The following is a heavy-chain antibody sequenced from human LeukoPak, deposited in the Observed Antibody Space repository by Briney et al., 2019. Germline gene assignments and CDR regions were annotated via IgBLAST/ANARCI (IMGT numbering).Heavy chain of an antibody. J-gene: IGHJ4*02. CDR3: ARDARGEALDY. CDR1: GGSFSGYY. V-gene: IGHV4-34*01. D-gene: IGHD3-16*01. CDR2: INHSGST. Sequence: PSETLSLTCAVYGGSFSGYYWSWIRQPPGKGLEWIGEINHSGSTNYNPSLKSRVTISVDTSKNQFSLKLSSVTAADTAVYYCARDARGEALDYWGQGTLVTVSS.